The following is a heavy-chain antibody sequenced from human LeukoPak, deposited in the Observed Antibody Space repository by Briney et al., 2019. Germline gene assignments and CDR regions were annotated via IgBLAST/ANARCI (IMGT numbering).Heavy chain of an antibody. CDR1: GVTFSSYA. J-gene: IGHJ4*02. CDR3: ARDQEWELLFDY. CDR2: ISSSSSTI. V-gene: IGHV3-48*01. D-gene: IGHD1-26*01. Sequence: GGSLRLSCAASGVTFSSYAMSWVRQAPGKGLEWGSYISSSSSTIYYADSVKGRFTISRDNAKNSLYLQMNSLRAEETAVYYCARDQEWELLFDYWGQGTLVTVSS.